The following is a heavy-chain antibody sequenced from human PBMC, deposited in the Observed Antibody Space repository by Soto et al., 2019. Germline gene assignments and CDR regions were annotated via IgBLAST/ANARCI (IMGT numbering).Heavy chain of an antibody. Sequence: PSETLSLTCAVYGGSFSGYYWSWIRQPPGKGLEWIGEINHSGSTNYNPSLKSRVTISVDTSKNQFSLKLSSVTAADTAVYYCARGPLFAAAVAGFAFDYWGQGTLVTVSS. J-gene: IGHJ4*02. CDR3: ARGPLFAAAVAGFAFDY. CDR1: GGSFSGYY. CDR2: INHSGST. D-gene: IGHD6-19*01. V-gene: IGHV4-34*01.